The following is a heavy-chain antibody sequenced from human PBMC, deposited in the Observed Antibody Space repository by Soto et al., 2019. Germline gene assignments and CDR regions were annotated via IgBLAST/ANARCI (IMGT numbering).Heavy chain of an antibody. CDR1: GDTLSSYA. CDR3: ARDGSGYRSRASPMDV. J-gene: IGHJ6*02. CDR2: IIPIFGTA. D-gene: IGHD3-22*01. V-gene: IGHV1-69*13. Sequence: SVKVSCKASGDTLSSYAISWVRQAPGQGLEWMGGIIPIFGTANYAQKFQGRVTITADESTSTAYMELSSLRSEDTAVYYCARDGSGYRSRASPMDVWGQGTTVTVSS.